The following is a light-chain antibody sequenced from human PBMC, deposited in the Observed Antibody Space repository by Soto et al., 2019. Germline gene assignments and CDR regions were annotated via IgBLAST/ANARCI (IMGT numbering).Light chain of an antibody. CDR2: DAS. CDR1: QSVSRY. CDR3: QQYESLPLT. Sequence: EIALTQSPATLSLSPGERATFPCRASQSVSRYLAWYQQKPGQAPRLLIYDASNRATGIPARFSGSGSGTEFTLTISSLQSEDFAVYYCQQYESLPLTFGQGTRLEIK. J-gene: IGKJ5*01. V-gene: IGKV3-11*01.